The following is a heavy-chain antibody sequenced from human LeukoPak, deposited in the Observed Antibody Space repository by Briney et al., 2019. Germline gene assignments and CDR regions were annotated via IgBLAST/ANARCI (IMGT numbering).Heavy chain of an antibody. V-gene: IGHV3-48*04. Sequence: GGSLRLSCAASGFTFSSYSMNWVRQAPGKGLEWVSYISSSSSTIYYADSVKGRFTISRDNAKNSLYLQMNSLAAEDTAVYYCARDLSGNYGSGNLDYWGQGTLVTVSS. CDR3: ARDLSGNYGSGNLDY. CDR2: ISSSSSTI. CDR1: GFTFSSYS. D-gene: IGHD3-10*01. J-gene: IGHJ4*02.